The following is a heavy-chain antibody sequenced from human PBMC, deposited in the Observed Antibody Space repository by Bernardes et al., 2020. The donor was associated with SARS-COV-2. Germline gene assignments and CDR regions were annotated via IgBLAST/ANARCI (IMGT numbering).Heavy chain of an antibody. V-gene: IGHV3-30*02. CDR1: GFVFSTFG. D-gene: IGHD3-22*01. CDR3: ATDYPCSSGFCYLDH. J-gene: IGHJ4*03. Sequence: GGSLRLSCAAPGFVFSTFGLHWIRQAPGKGLEWVSFIWRDDGTYKYYADSVRGRFIISRDNSNNVLYLEMNNLRVEDTAVYYCATDYPCSSGFCYLDHWGKGTLVTVSS. CDR2: IWRDDGTYK.